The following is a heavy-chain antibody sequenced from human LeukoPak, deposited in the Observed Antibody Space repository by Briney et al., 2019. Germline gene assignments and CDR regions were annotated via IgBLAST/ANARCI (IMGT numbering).Heavy chain of an antibody. D-gene: IGHD3-22*01. CDR2: ISGSGDNT. V-gene: IGHV3-23*01. CDR3: AKGSYYDSSGSFYFDY. J-gene: IGHJ4*02. CDR1: GFTYSSYA. Sequence: GGSLRLSCAASGFTYSSYAMSWVRQAPGKGLEWVSGISGSGDNTYYADSVKGRFTISRDNSKNTLYVQVNSLGTEDTAAYYCAKGSYYDSSGSFYFDYWGQGTLVTVSS.